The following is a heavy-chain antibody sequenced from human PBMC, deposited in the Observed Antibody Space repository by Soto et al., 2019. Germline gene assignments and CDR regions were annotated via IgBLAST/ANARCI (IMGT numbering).Heavy chain of an antibody. CDR3: VARYGSGG. J-gene: IGHJ4*02. Sequence: EVQLLESGGGLIQPGGSLRLSCAASGFTISSYGMSWVRQAPGKGLGWVSAISADGSNTYYADSGRGRLTVSRDNSKYALYLQMSSLRAEDTAVYYCVARYGSGGGARGTLVTVSS. V-gene: IGHV3-23*01. D-gene: IGHD3-10*01. CDR1: GFTISSYG. CDR2: ISADGSNT.